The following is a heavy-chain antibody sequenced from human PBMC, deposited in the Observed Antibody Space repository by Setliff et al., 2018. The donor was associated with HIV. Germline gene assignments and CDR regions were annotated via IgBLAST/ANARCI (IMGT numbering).Heavy chain of an antibody. CDR2: ILSTGERT. J-gene: IGHJ3*02. Sequence: GGSLRLSCAASGFTFSNYAMSWVRQAPGEGLEWVSAILSTGERTFYADSVKGRFTISRDNSKNTVYLQMNSLRAEDTAEYYCAKELAASGLGYCYDSYAFDIWGQGTLVTVSS. D-gene: IGHD3-16*02. CDR1: GFTFSNYA. CDR3: AKELAASGLGYCYDSYAFDI. V-gene: IGHV3-23*01.